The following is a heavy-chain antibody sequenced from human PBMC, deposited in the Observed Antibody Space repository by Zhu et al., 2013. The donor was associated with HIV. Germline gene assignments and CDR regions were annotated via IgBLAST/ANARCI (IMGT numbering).Heavy chain of an antibody. CDR2: MNPNNGGT. CDR3: ARDFAPLPTALLLWHGTR. Sequence: QVQLVQSAPEVRKPGASVKVSCKATGYTFTDCYLHWVRHAPGQGREWLGWMNPNNGGTTYAQKFKGRVTMTRDISNSTAYMELNGLTSEDTAVYYCARDFAPLPTALLLWHGTRGDQGTTVIVSS. CDR1: GYTFTDCY. D-gene: IGHD3-10*01. V-gene: IGHV1-2*02. J-gene: IGHJ6*02.